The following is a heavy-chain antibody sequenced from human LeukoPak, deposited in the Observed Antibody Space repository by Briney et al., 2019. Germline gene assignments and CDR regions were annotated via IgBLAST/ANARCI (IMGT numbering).Heavy chain of an antibody. V-gene: IGHV3-48*01. CDR2: ISSSSTI. CDR3: ARGWVHMDV. J-gene: IGHJ6*03. CDR1: GFTFSSYS. Sequence: QPGGSLRLSCAASGFTFSSYSMNWVRQAPGKGLEWVSYISSSSTIYYADSVKGRFTISRDNAKNSLYLQMNSLRAEDTAVYYCARGWVHMDVWGKGTTVTISS. D-gene: IGHD1-1*01.